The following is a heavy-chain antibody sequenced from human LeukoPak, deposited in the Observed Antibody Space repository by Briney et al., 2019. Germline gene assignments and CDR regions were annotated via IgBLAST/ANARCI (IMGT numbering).Heavy chain of an antibody. Sequence: PSETLSLTCTVSGGSISSSSNYWGWIRQPPGKGPEWIGSIYYSGSTYYNPSLKSRVTISVDTSKNQFSLKLSSVTAADTAVYYCVIFVMSSMVTGGLFDYWGQGTLVTVSS. CDR1: GGSISSSSNY. J-gene: IGHJ4*02. CDR2: IYYSGST. CDR3: VIFVMSSMVTGGLFDY. V-gene: IGHV4-39*07. D-gene: IGHD5-18*01.